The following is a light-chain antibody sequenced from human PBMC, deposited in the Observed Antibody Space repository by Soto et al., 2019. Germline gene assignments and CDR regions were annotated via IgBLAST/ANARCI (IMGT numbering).Light chain of an antibody. CDR2: EVI. J-gene: IGLJ1*01. CDR3: SSYRGGSALGV. Sequence: QSALTQPASVSGSPGQSITISCTGTSSDVGGYNYVSWYQQHPGKAPKLRIFEVINRPSGVSNRFSGSKSGSTASLTISGRQAEDEADYYCSSYRGGSALGVFGTGTKVTVL. V-gene: IGLV2-14*01. CDR1: SSDVGGYNY.